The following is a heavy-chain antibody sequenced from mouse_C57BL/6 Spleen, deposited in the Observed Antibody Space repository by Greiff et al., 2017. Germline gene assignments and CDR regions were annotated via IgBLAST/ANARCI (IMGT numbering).Heavy chain of an antibody. Sequence: EVKLVESGGDLVKPGGSLKLSCAASGFTFSSYGMSWVRQTPDKRLEWVATISSGGSYTYYPDSVKGRFTISRDNDKNTLYLQMSSLKSEDTAMYYCARHLDSSGWFAYWGQGTLVTVSA. J-gene: IGHJ3*01. CDR2: ISSGGSYT. D-gene: IGHD3-2*02. CDR1: GFTFSSYG. V-gene: IGHV5-6*01. CDR3: ARHLDSSGWFAY.